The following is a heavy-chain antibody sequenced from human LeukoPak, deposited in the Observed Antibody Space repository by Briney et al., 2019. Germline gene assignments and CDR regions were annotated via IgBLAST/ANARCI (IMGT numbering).Heavy chain of an antibody. CDR1: GFSFSNYG. D-gene: IGHD2-2*01. CDR2: IRYDGSNK. J-gene: IGHJ6*03. CDR3: AKGGSCSSTSCYHYYYYYYMDV. V-gene: IGHV3-30*02. Sequence: QPGRSLRLSCAASGFSFSNYGMHWVRQAPGKGLEWVAFIRYDGSNKYYADSVKGRFTISRDNSKNTLYLQMNSLRAEDTAVYYCAKGGSCSSTSCYHYYYYYYMDVWGKGTTVTVSS.